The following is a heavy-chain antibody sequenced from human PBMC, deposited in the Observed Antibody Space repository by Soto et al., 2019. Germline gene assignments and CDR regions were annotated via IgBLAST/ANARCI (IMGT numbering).Heavy chain of an antibody. J-gene: IGHJ4*02. V-gene: IGHV2-5*02. D-gene: IGHD3-10*01. CDR2: IYWDDDH. Sequence: QITLRESGPALVRPTQTLTLTCTFSGFSLSSNGVGVGWIRQPPGKALEWLALIYWDDDHRYSPSLKTRLTITKDTSKNQVFLTMTKLGPVDTATYYCAREVYYSTYFDSWGQGTLVTVSS. CDR1: GFSLSSNGVG. CDR3: AREVYYSTYFDS.